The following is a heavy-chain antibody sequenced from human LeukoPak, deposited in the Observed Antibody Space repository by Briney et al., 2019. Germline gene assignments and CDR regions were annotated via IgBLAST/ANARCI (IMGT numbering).Heavy chain of an antibody. D-gene: IGHD5-18*01. CDR1: GGSISSGNYY. Sequence: SETLSLTCTVSGGSISSGNYYWSWIRQHPGKGLEWIGYIYYSGNTYYNPSLKSRVTISVDTSKNQFSLKLSSVTAADTAVYYCARALVDTAAIPFDYWGQGTLVTVSS. J-gene: IGHJ4*02. CDR3: ARALVDTAAIPFDY. CDR2: IYYSGNT. V-gene: IGHV4-31*03.